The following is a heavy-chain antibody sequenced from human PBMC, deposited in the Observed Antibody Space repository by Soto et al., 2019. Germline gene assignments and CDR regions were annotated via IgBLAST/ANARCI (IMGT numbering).Heavy chain of an antibody. Sequence: SESLSLTCAVYCGSFSGCYWSWIRQPPGNGLYCIGDINHSVITNXXPSLKSRXXISVDTSKNHXSLKLXPVTAACTAVYYCARRKSSGHYYWAQGTLVTVSS. CDR1: CGSFSGCY. CDR3: ARRKSSGHYY. J-gene: IGHJ4*02. CDR2: INHSVIT. V-gene: IGHV4-34*01. D-gene: IGHD3-22*01.